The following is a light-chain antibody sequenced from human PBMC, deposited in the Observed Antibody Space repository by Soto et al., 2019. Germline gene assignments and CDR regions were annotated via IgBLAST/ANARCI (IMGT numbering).Light chain of an antibody. CDR2: KNN. CDR3: ASWDGSLSGYV. CDR1: SSSIGTNY. V-gene: IGLV1-47*01. J-gene: IGLJ1*01. Sequence: QPVLTQPPSASGTPGQRVTISCSGSSSSIGTNYVYWYQQLPGTAPKLLIYKNNQRPSGVPDRFSGSKSGTSASLAISGLRYEDEADYHCASWDGSLSGYVFGTGTKLTVL.